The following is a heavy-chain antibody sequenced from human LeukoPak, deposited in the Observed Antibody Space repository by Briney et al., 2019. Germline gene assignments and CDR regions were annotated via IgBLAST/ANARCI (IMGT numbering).Heavy chain of an antibody. J-gene: IGHJ6*03. CDR1: GNTFTRYG. V-gene: IGHV1-8*03. CDR2: MNPNSGNT. CDR3: ARARAKVYMDV. Sequence: ASVKVSCKAFGNTFTRYGISWVRQATGQGLEWMGWMNPNSGNTGYAQKFQGRVTITRNTSISTAYMELSSLRSEDTAVYYCARARAKVYMDVWGKGTTVTVSS.